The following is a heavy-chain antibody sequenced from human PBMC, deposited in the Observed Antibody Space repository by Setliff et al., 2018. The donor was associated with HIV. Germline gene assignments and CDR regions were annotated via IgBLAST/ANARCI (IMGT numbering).Heavy chain of an antibody. CDR2: IHYSGSS. Sequence: SETLSLTCTVPGGSISGYYWSWVRQPPEKRLELIGFIHYSGSSDYNPSLKSQITISVDMSRNQFSLVLSSVTAADTAVYYCARFQAWQLGRRGGYYYYMDVWGKGTTVTVSS. CDR3: ARFQAWQLGRRGGYYYYMDV. D-gene: IGHD1-1*01. V-gene: IGHV4-59*01. CDR1: GGSISGYY. J-gene: IGHJ6*03.